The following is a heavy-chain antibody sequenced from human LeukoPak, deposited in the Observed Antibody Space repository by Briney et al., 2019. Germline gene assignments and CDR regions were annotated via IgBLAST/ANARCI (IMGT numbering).Heavy chain of an antibody. Sequence: SETLSLTCAVYGGSFSGYYWSWIRQPPGKGLEWIGEINHSGSTNYNPSLKSRVTISVDTSKNQFSLKLSSVTAADTAVYYCARGNFQLLSDYGMDVWGQGTTVTVSS. J-gene: IGHJ6*02. D-gene: IGHD2-2*01. CDR2: INHSGST. CDR1: GGSFSGYY. V-gene: IGHV4-34*01. CDR3: ARGNFQLLSDYGMDV.